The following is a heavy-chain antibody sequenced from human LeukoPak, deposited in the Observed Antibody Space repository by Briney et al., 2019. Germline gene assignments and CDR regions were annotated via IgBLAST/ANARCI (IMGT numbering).Heavy chain of an antibody. CDR2: INHSGST. D-gene: IGHD5-18*01. CDR1: GGSFSGYY. Sequence: SETLSLTCAVYGGSFSGYYWSWIRQPPGKGLEWIGEINHSGSTNYNPSLKSRVTISVDTSKNQFSLKLSSVTAADTAVYYCARLSGGYNDNWGQGTLVTVSS. CDR3: ARLSGGYNDN. V-gene: IGHV4-34*01. J-gene: IGHJ4*02.